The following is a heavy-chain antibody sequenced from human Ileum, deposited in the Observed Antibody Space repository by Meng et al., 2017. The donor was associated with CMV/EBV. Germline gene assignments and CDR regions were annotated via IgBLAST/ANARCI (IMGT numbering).Heavy chain of an antibody. D-gene: IGHD3-3*01. CDR1: GFSRSTSGVT. V-gene: IGHV2-5*02. CDR3: AYGELRSPFDY. J-gene: IGHJ4*02. Sequence: CTFSGFSRSTSGVTVAWIRQPLGKALEWLGTIYWDEDHRFSPSLRSRLAITKDTSKSQVVLTMASMDPVDTATYCCAYGELRSPFDYWGQGTLVTVSS. CDR2: IYWDEDH.